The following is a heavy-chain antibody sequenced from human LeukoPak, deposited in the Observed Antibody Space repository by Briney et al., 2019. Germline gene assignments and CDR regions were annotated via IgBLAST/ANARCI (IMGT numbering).Heavy chain of an antibody. J-gene: IGHJ6*03. CDR1: GFTFSSYW. D-gene: IGHD6-13*01. CDR3: ARAAIAAARIYYYMDV. V-gene: IGHV3-7*01. CDR2: IKQDGSEK. Sequence: GGSLRLSCAASGFTFSSYWMSWVRQAPGKGLEWVANIKQDGSEKYYVDSVKGRFTISRDNAENSLYLQMNSLRAEDTAVYYCARAAIAAARIYYYMDVWGKGTTVTISS.